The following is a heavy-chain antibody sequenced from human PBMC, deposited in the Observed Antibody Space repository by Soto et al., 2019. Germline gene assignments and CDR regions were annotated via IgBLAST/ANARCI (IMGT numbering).Heavy chain of an antibody. D-gene: IGHD6-19*01. CDR3: AKSMAWKYSSRDPSLDY. V-gene: IGHV3-30*18. CDR2: ISYDGSNK. Sequence: PGGSLRLSCAASGFTFSSYGMHWVRQAPGKGLEWVAVISYDGSNKYYADSVKGRFTISRDNSKDTLYLQMNSLRAEDTAVYYCAKSMAWKYSSRDPSLDYWGQGTLVTVSS. J-gene: IGHJ4*02. CDR1: GFTFSSYG.